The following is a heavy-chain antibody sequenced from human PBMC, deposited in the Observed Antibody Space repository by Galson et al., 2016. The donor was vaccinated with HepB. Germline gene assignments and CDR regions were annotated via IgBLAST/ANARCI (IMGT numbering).Heavy chain of an antibody. CDR1: GYTFTGYY. CDR3: ARLGLYCIGGKCYDYYGMDV. D-gene: IGHD2-15*01. V-gene: IGHV1-2*02. J-gene: IGHJ6*04. CDR2: INPNSGGT. Sequence: SVKVSCKASGYTFTGYYMHWVRQAPGQGVEWMGWINPNSGGTNYAQKFQGRVTMSRDTSISTAYMEVRRLRSDDTAVYYSARLGLYCIGGKCYDYYGMDVWGKGTTVTVSS.